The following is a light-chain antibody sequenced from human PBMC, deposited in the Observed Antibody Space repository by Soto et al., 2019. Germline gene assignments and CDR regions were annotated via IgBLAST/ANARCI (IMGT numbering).Light chain of an antibody. V-gene: IGKV3-15*01. CDR1: QSVSDN. Sequence: EIVMTQSPATLSVSPGERATLSCRASQSVSDNLAWYQQKPGQAPRLLIYDASTRATGIPARFSGNGSGTEFTLTISSLQSEDFAVYYCTQSDNWPYTFGQGTKL. CDR2: DAS. J-gene: IGKJ2*01. CDR3: TQSDNWPYT.